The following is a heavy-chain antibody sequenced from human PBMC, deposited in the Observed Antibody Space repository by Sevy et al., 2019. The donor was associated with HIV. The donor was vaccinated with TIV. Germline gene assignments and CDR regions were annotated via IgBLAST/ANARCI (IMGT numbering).Heavy chain of an antibody. CDR2: ILHDGSNE. D-gene: IGHD2-21*01. CDR3: ARDRLLSLVDF. J-gene: IGHJ4*02. CDR1: RFNFSNYA. Sequence: GGSLRLSCAASRFNFSNYAMHWVRQAPGKGLEWVALILHDGSNEHYADSVKGRFTISRDNSQNTVYLQMNSLRPEDTAVYYCARDRLLSLVDFWGQGNLVTVSS. V-gene: IGHV3-30*04.